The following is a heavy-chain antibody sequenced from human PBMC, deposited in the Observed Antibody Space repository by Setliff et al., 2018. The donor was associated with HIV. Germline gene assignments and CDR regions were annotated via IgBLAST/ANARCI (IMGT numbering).Heavy chain of an antibody. Sequence: GGSLRLSCAASGFNFNTYSMSWVRQAPGKGLEWVSSISSSGSTTYYADSVKGRLTISRDNSQNALYLHMNSLRAEDTAVYYCAKGQQWLVAGPRDGMDVWGQGTTVTVSS. CDR2: ISSSGSTT. CDR1: GFNFNTYS. J-gene: IGHJ6*02. V-gene: IGHV3-21*04. D-gene: IGHD6-19*01. CDR3: AKGQQWLVAGPRDGMDV.